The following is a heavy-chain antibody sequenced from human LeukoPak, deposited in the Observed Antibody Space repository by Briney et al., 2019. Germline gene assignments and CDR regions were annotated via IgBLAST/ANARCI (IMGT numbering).Heavy chain of an antibody. CDR3: ARGARWLQFRDY. CDR1: GGSFSGYY. Sequence: SETLSLTCAVYGGSFSGYYWSWIRQPPGKGLEWIGEINHSGSTNYNPSLKSRVTISVDTSKNQFSLKLSSVTAADTAVYYCARGARWLQFRDYWGQGTLVTASS. D-gene: IGHD5-24*01. J-gene: IGHJ4*02. V-gene: IGHV4-34*01. CDR2: INHSGST.